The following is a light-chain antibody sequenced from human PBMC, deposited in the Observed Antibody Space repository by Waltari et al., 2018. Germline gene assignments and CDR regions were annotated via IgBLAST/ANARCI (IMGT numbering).Light chain of an antibody. CDR3: QQFGSSPRT. J-gene: IGKJ1*01. CDR2: GAS. CDR1: QSVSNNY. Sequence: EIVLTQSTGTLSLSPGERATLSCRASQSVSNNYLLWYQQKPGQSPRVLIYGASNRATGIPDRFSGSGSGTDFTLTISRLEPEDVAVYYCQQFGSSPRTFGQGTKVEIK. V-gene: IGKV3-20*01.